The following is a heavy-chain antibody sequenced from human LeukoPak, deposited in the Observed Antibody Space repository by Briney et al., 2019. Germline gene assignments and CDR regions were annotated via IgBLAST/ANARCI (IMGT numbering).Heavy chain of an antibody. V-gene: IGHV3-7*01. Sequence: PGGSLRLSCTASGFTLSDYWMTWVRQAPGKGLEWVANIKHDGSQKYYVDSVKGRFTISRDNAKNSLYLQMNSLRAEDTAVYYCARDQGSSGNWSYWGQGTLVTVSS. CDR3: ARDQGSSGNWSY. CDR2: IKHDGSQK. J-gene: IGHJ4*02. D-gene: IGHD2-15*01. CDR1: GFTLSDYW.